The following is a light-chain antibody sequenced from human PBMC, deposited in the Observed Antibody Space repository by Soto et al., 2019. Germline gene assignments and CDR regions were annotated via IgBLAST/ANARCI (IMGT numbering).Light chain of an antibody. J-gene: IGKJ2*01. V-gene: IGKV3-20*01. CDR1: QSVSSSY. Sequence: EIVLTQSPGTLSLSPGERATLSCRASQSVSSSYLAWYQQKPGQAPRLLIYGASSRATGIPDRFSGSGSGTDFNLTISRLEPEDFAVYYCQQYGSSPQNTFGQWTKLEIK. CDR3: QQYGSSPQNT. CDR2: GAS.